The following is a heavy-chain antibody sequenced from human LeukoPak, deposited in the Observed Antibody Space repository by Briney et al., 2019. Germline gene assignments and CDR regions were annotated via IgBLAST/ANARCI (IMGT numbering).Heavy chain of an antibody. CDR2: ISYDGSNK. D-gene: IGHD5-12*01. Sequence: GGSLRLSCAASGFTFSSYAMHWVRQAPGKGLEWVPVISYDGSNKYYADSVKGRFTISRDNSKNTLYLQMNSLRAEDTAVYYCARDSLSDIVATITNYFDYWGQGTLVTVSS. CDR1: GFTFSSYA. CDR3: ARDSLSDIVATITNYFDY. V-gene: IGHV3-30-3*01. J-gene: IGHJ4*02.